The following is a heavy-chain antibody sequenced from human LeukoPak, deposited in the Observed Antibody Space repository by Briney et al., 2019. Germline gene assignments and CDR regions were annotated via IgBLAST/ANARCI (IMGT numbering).Heavy chain of an antibody. J-gene: IGHJ4*02. CDR1: GGSVSSGGYY. D-gene: IGHD3-3*01. V-gene: IGHV4-31*03. CDR3: ARGVNYDFWSGSSYFDY. CDR2: IYYSGST. Sequence: SETLSLTCTVSGGSVSSGGYYWSWIRQHPGKGLEWIGYIYYSGSTYYNPSLKSRVTISVDTSKNQFSLKLSSVTAADTAVYYCARGVNYDFWSGSSYFDYWGQGTLVTVSS.